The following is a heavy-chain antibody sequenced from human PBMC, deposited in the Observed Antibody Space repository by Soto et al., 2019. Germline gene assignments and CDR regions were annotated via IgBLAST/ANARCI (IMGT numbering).Heavy chain of an antibody. CDR3: EREGARSGGVIVVDAFDI. CDR2: ISASGSLI. Sequence: VGSLRLSCAASGFTFSSFEMAWVRQAPGKGLDWISYISASGSLIYNADSVKGRFTISRDNVKNSLYLQMNSLRAEDTAVYYCEREGARSGGVIVVDAFDIWGQGTVVTVSS. D-gene: IGHD3-16*02. J-gene: IGHJ3*02. V-gene: IGHV3-48*03. CDR1: GFTFSSFE.